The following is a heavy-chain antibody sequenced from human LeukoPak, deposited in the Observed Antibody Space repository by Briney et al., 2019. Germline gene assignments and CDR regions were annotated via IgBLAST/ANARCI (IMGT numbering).Heavy chain of an antibody. CDR3: ARHKELLWFGEPNLGSFDP. CDR1: GFTFSSYA. V-gene: IGHV4-34*01. Sequence: GSLRLSCAASGFTFSSYAMSWICQPPGKGLEWIGEINHSGSTNYNPSLKSRVTISVDTSKNQFSLKLSSVTAADTAVYYCARHKELLWFGEPNLGSFDPWGQGTLVTVSS. CDR2: INHSGST. D-gene: IGHD3-10*01. J-gene: IGHJ5*02.